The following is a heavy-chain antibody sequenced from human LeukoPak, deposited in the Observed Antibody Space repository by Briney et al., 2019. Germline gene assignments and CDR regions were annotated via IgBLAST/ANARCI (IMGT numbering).Heavy chain of an antibody. CDR1: GGSINSTTYY. J-gene: IGHJ4*02. CDR2: IYYSGST. Sequence: SETLSLTCAVSGGSINSTTYYWGWLRQPPGKGLEWIGSIYYSGSTYYNPSLKSRVTISVDTSKNQFSLNLSSVTAADTAVYYCARDRDYYDSSGYISQFDNWGQGTLVTVSS. CDR3: ARDRDYYDSSGYISQFDN. D-gene: IGHD3-22*01. V-gene: IGHV4-39*07.